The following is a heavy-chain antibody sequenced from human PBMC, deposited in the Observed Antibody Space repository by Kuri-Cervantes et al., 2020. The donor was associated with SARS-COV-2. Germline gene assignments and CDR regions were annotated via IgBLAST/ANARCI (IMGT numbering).Heavy chain of an antibody. V-gene: IGHV4-59*01. CDR3: ARELGLTTVNWFDP. CDR2: IYYSGST. D-gene: IGHD4-17*01. J-gene: IGHJ5*02. Sequence: SETLSLTCTVSGGSISSYYWSWIRQPPGKGLEWIGYIYYSGSTNYNPSLKSRVTMSVDTSKNQFSLKLSSVTAADTAVYYCARELGLTTVNWFDPWGQGTLVTVPQ. CDR1: GGSISSYY.